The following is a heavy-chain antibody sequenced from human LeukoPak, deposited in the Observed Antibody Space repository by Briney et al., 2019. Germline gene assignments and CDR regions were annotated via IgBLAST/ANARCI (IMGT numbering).Heavy chain of an antibody. V-gene: IGHV4-4*07. CDR2: IYTSGST. D-gene: IGHD2-15*01. CDR3: ARRYCSGGSCYYFDY. Sequence: SETLSLTCTVSSGSISGFHWSWIRQPPGKGLEWIGRIYTSGSTNYNPSLKSRVTMSVDTSKNQFSLKLSSVTAADTAVYYCARRYCSGGSCYYFDYWGQGTLVTVSS. CDR1: SGSISGFH. J-gene: IGHJ4*02.